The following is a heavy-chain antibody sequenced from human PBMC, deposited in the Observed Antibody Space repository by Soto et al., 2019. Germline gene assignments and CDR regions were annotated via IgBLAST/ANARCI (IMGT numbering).Heavy chain of an antibody. CDR2: IYHSGST. CDR1: GGSISSGGYS. Sequence: NPSETLSLTCAVSGGSISSGGYSWSWIRQPPGKGLEWIGYIYHSGSTYYNPSLKSRVTISVDRSKNQFSLKLSSVTAADTAVYYCARVKSEYSYGSYYYYGMDVWGQGTTVTVSS. V-gene: IGHV4-30-2*01. J-gene: IGHJ6*02. CDR3: ARVKSEYSYGSYYYYGMDV. D-gene: IGHD5-18*01.